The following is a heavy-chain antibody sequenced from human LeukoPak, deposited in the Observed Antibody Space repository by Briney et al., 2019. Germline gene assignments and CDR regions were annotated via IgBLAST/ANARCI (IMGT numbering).Heavy chain of an antibody. CDR3: ARGLAWALDS. V-gene: IGHV4-4*02. CDR2: IYHTGST. J-gene: IGHJ4*02. Sequence: SGTLSLTCAVSGGSLTTNNKWWNWVRRPPGKGLEWIGEIYHTGSTNFNPSLRSRVTISIDKSKSQISLNLSSVTAADTAVYYCARGLAWALDSWGQGSQVTVSS. D-gene: IGHD1-26*01. CDR1: GGSLTTNNKW.